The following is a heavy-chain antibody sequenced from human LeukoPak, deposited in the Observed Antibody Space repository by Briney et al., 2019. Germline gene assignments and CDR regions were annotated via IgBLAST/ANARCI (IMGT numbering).Heavy chain of an antibody. Sequence: PGGSLRLSCAASGFTFSSYAMSWVRQAPGKGLEWVSAITGSGAGTYYADSVRGRFTISRDNSKNTLYLQMNSLRAEDTAVYYCAKDVAVAGPYYFDYWGQGTLVTVSS. D-gene: IGHD6-19*01. V-gene: IGHV3-23*01. CDR1: GFTFSSYA. CDR3: AKDVAVAGPYYFDY. J-gene: IGHJ4*02. CDR2: ITGSGAGT.